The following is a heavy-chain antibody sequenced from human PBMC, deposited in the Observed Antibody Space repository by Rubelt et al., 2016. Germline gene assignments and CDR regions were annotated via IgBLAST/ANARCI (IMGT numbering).Heavy chain of an antibody. CDR3: ARFAPSGAAAFDY. J-gene: IGHJ4*02. CDR2: IFSNDEK. CDR1: GFSLSNARLG. V-gene: IGHV2-26*01. Sequence: QVTLKESGPVLVKPTETLTLTCTVSGFSLSNARLGVSWIRQPPGKALEWLAHIFSNDEKSYSTSLKSRLTMSKDTSKSQVVLTMTNMDPVDTATDYCARFAPSGAAAFDYWGQGTLVTVSS. D-gene: IGHD6-13*01.